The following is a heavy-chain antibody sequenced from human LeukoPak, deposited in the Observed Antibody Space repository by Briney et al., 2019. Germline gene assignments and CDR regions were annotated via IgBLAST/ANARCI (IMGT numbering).Heavy chain of an antibody. Sequence: GASVKVSCKASGYTSTSYYMHWVRQAPGQGLEWMGIINPSGGSTSYAQKFQGRVTMTRDTSTSTVYMELSSLRSEDTAVYYCAREGYCSGGSCPGVFWFDPWGQGTLVTVSS. CDR3: AREGYCSGGSCPGVFWFDP. J-gene: IGHJ5*02. CDR1: GYTSTSYY. V-gene: IGHV1-46*01. D-gene: IGHD2-15*01. CDR2: INPSGGST.